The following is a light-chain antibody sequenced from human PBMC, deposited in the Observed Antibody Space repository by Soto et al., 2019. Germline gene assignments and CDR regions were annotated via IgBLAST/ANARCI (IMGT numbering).Light chain of an antibody. J-gene: IGLJ1*01. CDR2: KFN. V-gene: IGLV2-14*01. CDR3: RSYTDSSDYV. Sequence: QSVLAQPASVSGSPGQSITISCTRTSGDLGIYHYVSXXQPQXGKLRRLLISKFNNRPSGVSNRFSVSRSGNTASLTXXGIRAEDEADWYCRSYTDSSDYVCGTGTKVTVL. CDR1: SGDLGIYHY.